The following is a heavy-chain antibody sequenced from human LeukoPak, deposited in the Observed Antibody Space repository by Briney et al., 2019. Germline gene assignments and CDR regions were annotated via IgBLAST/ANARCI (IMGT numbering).Heavy chain of an antibody. Sequence: PGGSLRLSCAASGFTLSSYSMNWVRQAPGKGLEWVSYISSGGSTIYYADSVKGRFTISRDNAKNSLYLQMNSLRDEDTAVYYCARGRDHAFDIWGQGTMVTVSS. CDR2: ISSGGSTI. J-gene: IGHJ3*02. CDR3: ARGRDHAFDI. CDR1: GFTLSSYS. V-gene: IGHV3-48*02.